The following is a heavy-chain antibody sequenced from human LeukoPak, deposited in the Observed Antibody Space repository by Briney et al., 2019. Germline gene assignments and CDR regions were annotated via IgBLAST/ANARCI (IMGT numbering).Heavy chain of an antibody. Sequence: GGSLRLSCAASGFTFSNYGMSWVRQAPGKGLEWVASIKQDGSEKFYVDSVKGRFTISRDNAKNSLYLQMNSLRAEDTAVYYCARDCQYCSNTNCRCCWVQGTLVTVSS. D-gene: IGHD2-2*01. CDR3: ARDCQYCSNTNCRCC. CDR2: IKQDGSEK. J-gene: IGHJ4*02. V-gene: IGHV3-7*01. CDR1: GFTFSNYG.